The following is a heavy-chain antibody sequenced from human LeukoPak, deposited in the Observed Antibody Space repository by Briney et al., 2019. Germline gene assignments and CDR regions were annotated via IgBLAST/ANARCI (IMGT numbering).Heavy chain of an antibody. J-gene: IGHJ6*02. V-gene: IGHV4-59*01. Sequence: NPSETLSLTCTVSGGSISSYYWSWIRQPPGKGLEWIGYIYYSGSTNYNPSLKSRVTISVDTSKNQFSLKLSSVTAADTAVYYCARDKSDSVSSLGMDVWGQGTTVTVSS. D-gene: IGHD1-26*01. CDR2: IYYSGST. CDR1: GGSISSYY. CDR3: ARDKSDSVSSLGMDV.